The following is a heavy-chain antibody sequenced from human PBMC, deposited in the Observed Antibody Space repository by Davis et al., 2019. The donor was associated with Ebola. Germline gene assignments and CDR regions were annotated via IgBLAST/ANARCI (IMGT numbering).Heavy chain of an antibody. CDR3: ARGATIFGVALADY. CDR1: GYTFTSYG. CDR2: INPSGGST. D-gene: IGHD3-3*01. V-gene: IGHV1-46*01. Sequence: ASVKVSCKASGYTFTSYGISWVRQAPGQGLEWMGIINPSGGSTSYAQKFQGRVTMTRDTSTSTVYMELSSLRAEDTAVYYCARGATIFGVALADYWGQGTLVTVSS. J-gene: IGHJ4*02.